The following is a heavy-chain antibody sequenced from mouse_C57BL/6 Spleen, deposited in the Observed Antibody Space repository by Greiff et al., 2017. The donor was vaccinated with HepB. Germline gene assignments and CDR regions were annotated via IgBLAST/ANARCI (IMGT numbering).Heavy chain of an antibody. CDR3: AGGYYAYYAMDY. Sequence: QVQLQQSGPGLVQPSQSLSITCTVSGFSLTSYGVHWVRQSPGKGLEWLGVIWRGGSTDYNAAFMSRLSSTKDNSKSQVFFKMNSLQADDTAIYYCAGGYYAYYAMDYWGQGTSVTVSS. V-gene: IGHV2-5*01. J-gene: IGHJ4*01. D-gene: IGHD2-3*01. CDR1: GFSLTSYG. CDR2: IWRGGST.